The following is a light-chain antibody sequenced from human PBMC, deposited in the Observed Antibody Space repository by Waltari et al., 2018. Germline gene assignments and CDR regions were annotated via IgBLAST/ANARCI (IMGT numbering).Light chain of an antibody. CDR2: ASV. CDR3: AAWDDSRSVV. V-gene: IGLV1-47*01. CDR1: SSNIGNNH. Sequence: QSLLTQSPSASGTPGQRVSISCSGSSSNIGNNHVSWYQHFPGTAPRLPIDASVRRPSGVPRRVAAAKSGTSASLAIMGRRSEDEADYYCAAWDDSRSVVFGGGTRLTVL. J-gene: IGLJ2*01.